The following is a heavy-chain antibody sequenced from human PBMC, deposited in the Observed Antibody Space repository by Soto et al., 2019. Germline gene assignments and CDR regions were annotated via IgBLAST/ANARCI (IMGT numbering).Heavy chain of an antibody. V-gene: IGHV1-46*01. CDR3: ARPGGYPQYYYYGMDV. Sequence: ASVKVSCKASGYTFTSYYMHWVRQAPGQGLEWMGIINPYSGNTNYAQKLQGRVTMTTDTSTSTAYMELRSLRSDDTAVYYCARPGGYPQYYYYGMDVWGQGTTVTVSS. D-gene: IGHD1-26*01. CDR2: INPYSGNT. CDR1: GYTFTSYY. J-gene: IGHJ6*02.